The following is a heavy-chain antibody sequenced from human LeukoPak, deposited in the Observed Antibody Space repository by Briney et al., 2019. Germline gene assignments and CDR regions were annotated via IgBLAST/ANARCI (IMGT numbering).Heavy chain of an antibody. J-gene: IGHJ5*02. D-gene: IGHD2-2*01. CDR1: RFTFSNSW. CDR2: IKQDGSEK. CDR3: AKVVPAATNWFDP. Sequence: PGGSLRLSCAASRFTFSNSWMSWVRLAPGKGMEWVANIKQDGSEKYYVASVKGRFTISRDNSKNTLYLQMNSLRAEDTAVYYCAKVVPAATNWFDPWGQGTLVTVSS. V-gene: IGHV3-7*01.